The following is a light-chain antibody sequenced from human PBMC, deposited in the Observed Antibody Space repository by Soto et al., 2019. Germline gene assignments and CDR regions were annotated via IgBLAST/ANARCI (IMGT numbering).Light chain of an antibody. Sequence: DIQMTQSPSSLSASVGDRVTITCRASQSISSYLNWYQQKPGKAPKLLIYAASSLQSGVPSRFSGSGSGTDLTLTISSLQPEDFATYYCQQSYSLFTFGPGTKVDIK. V-gene: IGKV1-39*01. J-gene: IGKJ3*01. CDR2: AAS. CDR3: QQSYSLFT. CDR1: QSISSY.